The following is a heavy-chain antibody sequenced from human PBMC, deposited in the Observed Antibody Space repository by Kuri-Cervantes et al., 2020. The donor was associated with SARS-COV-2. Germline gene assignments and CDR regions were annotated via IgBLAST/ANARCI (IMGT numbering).Heavy chain of an antibody. CDR3: AREVDILTGYFFDY. D-gene: IGHD3-9*01. CDR2: INPNRGDT. J-gene: IGHJ4*02. Sequence: ASVKVSCKASGYTFTDYYMHWVRQAPGQGLEWMGWINPNRGDTNYAQKFQGRVTTTRDTSISTAYMELSRLRSDDTAVYYCAREVDILTGYFFDYWGQGTLVTVSS. V-gene: IGHV1-2*02. CDR1: GYTFTDYY.